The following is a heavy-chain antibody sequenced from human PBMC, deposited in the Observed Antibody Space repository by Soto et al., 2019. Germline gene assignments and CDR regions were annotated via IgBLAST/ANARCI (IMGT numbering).Heavy chain of an antibody. V-gene: IGHV5-51*01. Sequence: GESLKISCRTSGYKFTSSWIAWVRQKPGKGLEWMGIIFPSDSDTRYSPSFQGQVTISADRSTSTVFLQWASLKASDTAVYFCARKDKSGYFNWFDPWGQGTLVTVSS. CDR3: ARKDKSGYFNWFDP. CDR1: GYKFTSSW. J-gene: IGHJ5*02. CDR2: IFPSDSDT. D-gene: IGHD3-22*01.